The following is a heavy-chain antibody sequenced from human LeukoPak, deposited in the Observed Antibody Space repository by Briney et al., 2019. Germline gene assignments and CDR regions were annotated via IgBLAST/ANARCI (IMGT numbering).Heavy chain of an antibody. Sequence: ASVKVSCKASGGTFSSYAISWVRQAPGQGLEWMGRINPNSGGTNYAQKFQGRVTMTRDTSISTAYMELSRLRSDDTAVYYCARDRGDPRGYWGQGTLVTVSS. CDR2: INPNSGGT. V-gene: IGHV1-2*06. CDR1: GGTFSSYA. D-gene: IGHD4-17*01. CDR3: ARDRGDPRGY. J-gene: IGHJ4*02.